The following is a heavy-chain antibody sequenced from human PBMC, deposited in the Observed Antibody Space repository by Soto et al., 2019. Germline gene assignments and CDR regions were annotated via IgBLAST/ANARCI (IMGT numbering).Heavy chain of an antibody. CDR3: ARDPNLITMVRAVARKNWFDP. CDR2: ISAYNGNT. D-gene: IGHD3-10*01. J-gene: IGHJ5*02. Sequence: GASVKVSCKASGYTFTSYGISWVRQAPGQGLEWMGWISAYNGNTNYAQKLQGRVTMTTDTSTSTAYMELRSLRSDDTAVYYCARDPNLITMVRAVARKNWFDPWGQGTLVTVSS. V-gene: IGHV1-18*01. CDR1: GYTFTSYG.